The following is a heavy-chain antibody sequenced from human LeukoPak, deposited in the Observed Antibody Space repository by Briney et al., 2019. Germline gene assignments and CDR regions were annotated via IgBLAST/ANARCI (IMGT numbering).Heavy chain of an antibody. V-gene: IGHV4-61*01. Sequence: SETLSLTCTVSGGSFSSGSYYWSWLRQPPGKGLEWVGYIYYSGSTNYNPSLKSRVTISVDTSKNQFSLKLSSVTAADTAVFYCARVASGYDVFDIWGQGTMVTVSS. CDR1: GGSFSSGSYY. J-gene: IGHJ3*02. CDR2: IYYSGST. D-gene: IGHD3-3*01. CDR3: ARVASGYDVFDI.